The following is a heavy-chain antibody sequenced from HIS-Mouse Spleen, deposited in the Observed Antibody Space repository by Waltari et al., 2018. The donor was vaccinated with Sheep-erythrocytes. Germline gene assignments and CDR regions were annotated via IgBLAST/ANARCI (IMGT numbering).Heavy chain of an antibody. Sequence: EVQRVGSGGGLVQPGGSLKLSLVALGLHFSGYEMHWVRQATGKGLEWVSAIGTAGDTYYPGSVKGRFTISRENAKNSLYLQMNSLRAGDTAVYYCARANSGSYDDAFDIWGQGTMVTVSS. CDR3: ARANSGSYDDAFDI. CDR2: IGTAGDT. J-gene: IGHJ3*02. V-gene: IGHV3-13*01. CDR1: GLHFSGYE. D-gene: IGHD1-26*01.